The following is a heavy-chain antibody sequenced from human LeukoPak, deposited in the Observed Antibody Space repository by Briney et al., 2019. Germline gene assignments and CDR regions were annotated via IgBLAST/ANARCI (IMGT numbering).Heavy chain of an antibody. V-gene: IGHV3-74*01. D-gene: IGHD3-9*01. CDR1: GFTFSNYW. J-gene: IGHJ4*02. CDR2: INSDGRST. CDR3: ARGADSGYSSDN. Sequence: SGGSLRLSCAASGFTFSNYWMHWVRQAPGKGLVWVSRINSDGRSTNYADSVKGRFTTSRDNAKNTLYLQMNSLRAEDTAVYYCARGADSGYSSDNWGQGTLVSVSS.